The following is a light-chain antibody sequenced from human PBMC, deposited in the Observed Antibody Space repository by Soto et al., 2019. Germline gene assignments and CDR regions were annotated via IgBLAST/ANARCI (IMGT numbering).Light chain of an antibody. CDR1: QSLLHSNGYNY. CDR3: MQALQTPLT. J-gene: IGKJ4*01. CDR2: LGS. Sequence: DIVMTQSPLSLPVTPGEPASISCRSSQSLLHSNGYNYLDWYLQKPGQSPQLLIYLGSNPASVVPDRFSGSGSGTDFTLKISRVEAEDVGVYYCMQALQTPLTFGGGTKVEIK. V-gene: IGKV2-28*01.